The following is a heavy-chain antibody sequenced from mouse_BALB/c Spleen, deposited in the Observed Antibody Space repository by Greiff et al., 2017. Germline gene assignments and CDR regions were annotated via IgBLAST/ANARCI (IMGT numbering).Heavy chain of an antibody. CDR1: GFTFSSYA. V-gene: IGHV5-6-5*01. Sequence: EVQGVESGGGLVKPGGSLKLSCAASGFTFSSYAMSWVRQTPEKRLEWVASISSGGSTYYPDSVKGRFTISRDNARNILYLQMSSLRSEDTAMYYCARVYYYGSSYDYWGQGTTLTVSS. J-gene: IGHJ2*01. CDR3: ARVYYYGSSYDY. D-gene: IGHD1-1*01. CDR2: ISSGGST.